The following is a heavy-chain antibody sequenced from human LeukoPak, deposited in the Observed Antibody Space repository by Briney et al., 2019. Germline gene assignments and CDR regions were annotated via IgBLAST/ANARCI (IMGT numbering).Heavy chain of an antibody. J-gene: IGHJ6*03. D-gene: IGHD3-10*01. Sequence: SETLSLTCTVSGGSISSYYWSWIRQPPEKGLEWIGYIYTSGSTDYHPSLKSRVTISVDTSKNQFSLKLNSVTAADTAVYYCARLDRFGANYYYMDVWGKGTSVTVSS. CDR1: GGSISSYY. CDR2: IYTSGST. CDR3: ARLDRFGANYYYMDV. V-gene: IGHV4-4*09.